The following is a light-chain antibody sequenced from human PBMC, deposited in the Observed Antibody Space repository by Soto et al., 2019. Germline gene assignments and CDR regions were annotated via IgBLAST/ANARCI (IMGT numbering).Light chain of an antibody. CDR3: QQSYTTPSWT. J-gene: IGKJ1*01. CDR2: AVT. Sequence: DIQLIQSPSSLSASVGDRVTITCHTSQRVSSYLNWYQQKPGKAPKLLINAVTTLHSGVPSRFRGSGSETDFTLTISSLQPEDSGTYYCQQSYTTPSWTFGQGTKVEI. V-gene: IGKV1-39*01. CDR1: QRVSSY.